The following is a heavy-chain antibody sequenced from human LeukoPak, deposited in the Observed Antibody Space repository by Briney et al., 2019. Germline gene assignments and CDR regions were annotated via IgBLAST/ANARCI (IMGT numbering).Heavy chain of an antibody. CDR2: ISSSSSHI. CDR3: APGYCSGGSCLDLDY. Sequence: GGSLRLSCAASGFTFSSYSMTWVRQAPGKGLEWVSSISSSSSHIYYADSVKGRFTISRDNAKNSLFLQMNSLRAEDTAVYYCAPGYCSGGSCLDLDYWGQGILVTVSS. D-gene: IGHD2-15*01. J-gene: IGHJ4*02. CDR1: GFTFSSYS. V-gene: IGHV3-21*01.